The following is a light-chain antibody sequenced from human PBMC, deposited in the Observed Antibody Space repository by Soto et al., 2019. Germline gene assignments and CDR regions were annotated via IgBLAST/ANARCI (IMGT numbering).Light chain of an antibody. V-gene: IGKV3-11*01. Sequence: DIVLTQSQATLSLSPLERVPLXFMASQSVSSFLAWYQQKPGQAPRLLIYGASIRATGIPARFSGSGSGTDFTLTISSLEPEDFAVYYCQQRSNWPPWTFGQGTKVDIK. CDR1: QSVSSF. J-gene: IGKJ1*01. CDR3: QQRSNWPPWT. CDR2: GAS.